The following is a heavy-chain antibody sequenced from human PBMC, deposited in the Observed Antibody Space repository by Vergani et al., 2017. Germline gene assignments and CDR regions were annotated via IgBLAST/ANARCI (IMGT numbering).Heavy chain of an antibody. Sequence: EVRLVESGGGLVQPGGSLRLSCAASGFSFNTYWMHWVRQAPGKGLVWVSRIDSDGSSTTYADSVRGRFTISRDNAKNTLYLQMNSLRAEDTAVYYCAKVAHARIAAAGNWFDPWGQGTLVTVSS. CDR1: GFSFNTYW. J-gene: IGHJ5*02. CDR3: AKVAHARIAAAGNWFDP. V-gene: IGHV3-74*03. D-gene: IGHD6-13*01. CDR2: IDSDGSST.